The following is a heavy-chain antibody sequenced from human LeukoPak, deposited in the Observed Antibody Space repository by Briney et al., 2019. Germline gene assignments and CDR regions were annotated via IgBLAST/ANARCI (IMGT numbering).Heavy chain of an antibody. V-gene: IGHV3-30-3*01. Sequence: PGGSLRLSCAASGFTFSSYAMHWVRQAPGKGLEWVAVISYDGSNKYYADSVKGRFTISRDNSKNTLYLQMNSLRAEDTAVYYRARDHQRQVGYWGQGTLVTVSS. CDR2: ISYDGSNK. CDR3: ARDHQRQVGY. CDR1: GFTFSSYA. J-gene: IGHJ4*02.